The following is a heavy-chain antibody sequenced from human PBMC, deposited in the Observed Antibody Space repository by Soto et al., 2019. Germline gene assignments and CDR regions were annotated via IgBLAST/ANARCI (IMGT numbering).Heavy chain of an antibody. CDR1: EFSISTFW. J-gene: IGHJ6*01. V-gene: IGHV3-74*01. CDR3: ARGYDFWSGYYRPHGMD. D-gene: IGHD3-3*01. CDR2: INGDETIT. Sequence: PGEFLRLYCAASEFSISTFWMHWVRQAPGKRLVWVSRINGDETITEYAEFAKGRFTVSRDNAKSTVYLQMNSLRAEDTALYYCARGYDFWSGYYRPHGMD.